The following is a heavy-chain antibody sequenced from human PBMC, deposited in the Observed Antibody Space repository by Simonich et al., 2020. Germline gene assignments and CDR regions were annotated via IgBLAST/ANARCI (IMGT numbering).Heavy chain of an antibody. V-gene: IGHV4-39*01. CDR3: ARHAGFAFDI. J-gene: IGHJ3*02. Sequence: QLQPQESGPGLVKPSETLSLTCTVSGGSISSSSYYWGWIRQPPGKGLEWIGIIYYSGRTYYTPSLKSRVTISVDTSKNQFSLKLSSVTAADTAVYYCARHAGFAFDIWGQGTMVTVSS. CDR1: GGSISSSSYY. CDR2: IYYSGRT. D-gene: IGHD6-13*01.